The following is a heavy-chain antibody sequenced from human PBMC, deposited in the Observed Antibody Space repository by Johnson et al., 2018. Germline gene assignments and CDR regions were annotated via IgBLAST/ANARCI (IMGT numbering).Heavy chain of an antibody. V-gene: IGHV4-59*01. CDR1: GGSISRYS. CDR3: ASGPYGDYVRGAFEI. D-gene: IGHD4-17*01. Sequence: QVQLQESGPGLVKHSEPLALTCTVSGGSISRYSWSWIRQPPGKGLEWIGYIYYSGRTNYNPSLKSRVTISVDTSKNPFPLKLSSVTAAGAAVYYWASGPYGDYVRGAFEIWGQGTRVTVSS. CDR2: IYYSGRT. J-gene: IGHJ3*02.